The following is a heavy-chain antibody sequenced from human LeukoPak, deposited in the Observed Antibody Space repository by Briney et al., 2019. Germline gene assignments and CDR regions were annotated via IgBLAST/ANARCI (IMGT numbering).Heavy chain of an antibody. Sequence: GGSLRLSCAASGFTFSSCRMHWVRQAPGKGLVWVSRIKSDGSTNYADSVKGRFTISRDNAKNTLSLQMNSLRAEDTGVYYCARAPSEIGGYYPEYFRHWGQGTLVTVSS. D-gene: IGHD3-22*01. CDR1: GFTFSSCR. CDR2: IKSDGST. J-gene: IGHJ1*01. CDR3: ARAPSEIGGYYPEYFRH. V-gene: IGHV3-74*01.